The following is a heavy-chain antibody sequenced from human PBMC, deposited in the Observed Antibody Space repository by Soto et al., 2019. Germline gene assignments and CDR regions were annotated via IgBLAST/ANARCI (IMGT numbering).Heavy chain of an antibody. D-gene: IGHD4-17*01. V-gene: IGHV1-8*01. CDR3: ARGAATVTPGWFDP. J-gene: IGHJ5*02. CDR1: GYTFTSYD. CDR2: MNPNSGNT. Sequence: ASVKVSCKASGYTFTSYDINWVRQATGQGLEWMGWMNPNSGNTGYAQKFQGRVTMTRNTSISTAYMELSSLRSEDTAVYYCARGAATVTPGWFDPWGQGIMVTVSS.